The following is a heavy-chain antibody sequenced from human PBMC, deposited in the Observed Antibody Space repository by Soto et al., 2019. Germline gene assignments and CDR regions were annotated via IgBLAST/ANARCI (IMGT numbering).Heavy chain of an antibody. CDR1: GGTFSSYT. V-gene: IGHV1-18*01. CDR3: ARASHSYYYDSSGSLADY. D-gene: IGHD3-22*01. J-gene: IGHJ4*02. Sequence: ASVKVSCKASGGTFSSYTISWVRQAPGQGLEWMGWISAYNGNTNYAQKLQGRVTMTTDTSTSTAYMELRSLRSDDTAVYYCARASHSYYYDSSGSLADYWGQGTLVTVSS. CDR2: ISAYNGNT.